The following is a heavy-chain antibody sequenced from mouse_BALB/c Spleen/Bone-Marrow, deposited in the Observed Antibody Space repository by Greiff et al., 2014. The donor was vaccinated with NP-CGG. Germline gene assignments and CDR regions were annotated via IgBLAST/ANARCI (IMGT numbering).Heavy chain of an antibody. V-gene: IGHV1S53*02. J-gene: IGHJ3*01. CDR1: GYTFTDHA. CDR3: KSNNYGSSRGFVY. D-gene: IGHD1-1*01. CDR2: ISPGNGDI. Sequence: QVPLQQSYAGLVKPGASVKMSCKASGYTFTDHAIHWVEQKPEQGLGWIGYISPGNGDIKYNEKFKGKATLTADKSSSTAYMQLNSLTSEDSAVYFCKSNNYGSSRGFVYWGQGTPVTVSA.